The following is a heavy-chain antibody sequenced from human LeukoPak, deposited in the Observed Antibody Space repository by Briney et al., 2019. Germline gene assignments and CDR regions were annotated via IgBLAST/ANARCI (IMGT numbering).Heavy chain of an antibody. CDR1: GFAFGVHA. Sequence: GGSLRLSCAASGFAFGVHAMSWVRQAPGKGPEWVATIGSGADLFYAESVKGRFTISRDGPRNTLWLQMNSLRAEDTALYYCAKDWTPHNRVYDCLDSWGQGTQVTVSS. CDR2: IGSGADL. CDR3: AKDWTPHNRVYDCLDS. D-gene: IGHD3-16*01. V-gene: IGHV3-23*01. J-gene: IGHJ4*02.